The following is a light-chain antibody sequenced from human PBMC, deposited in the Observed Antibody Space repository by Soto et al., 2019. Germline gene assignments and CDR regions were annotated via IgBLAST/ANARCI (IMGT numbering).Light chain of an antibody. Sequence: DIKMTQSPSTLSASVGDRVTITCRASQSISSWLAWYQQKPGKAPKLLIYKASSLESGVPSRFSGSGSGTEFTLTISSLQPYDFATYYCQQYNSYSWTFGQGTKVEIK. CDR2: KAS. J-gene: IGKJ1*01. CDR1: QSISSW. V-gene: IGKV1-5*03. CDR3: QQYNSYSWT.